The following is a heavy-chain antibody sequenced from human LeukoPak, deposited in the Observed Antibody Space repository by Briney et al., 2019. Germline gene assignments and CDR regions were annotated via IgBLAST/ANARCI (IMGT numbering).Heavy chain of an antibody. CDR3: ARARLGAAAGKSPFGY. J-gene: IGHJ4*02. V-gene: IGHV1-2*02. Sequence: ASVKVSCKASGYSFTGYYMHWVRQAPGQGLEWMGWINPYSGGTNYAQKFQGRVTMTRDTSISTAYMELSRLRSDDTAVYYCARARLGAAAGKSPFGYWGQGTLVTVSS. D-gene: IGHD6-13*01. CDR1: GYSFTGYY. CDR2: INPYSGGT.